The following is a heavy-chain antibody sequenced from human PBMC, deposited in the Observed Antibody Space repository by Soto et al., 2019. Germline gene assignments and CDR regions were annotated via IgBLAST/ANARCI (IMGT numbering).Heavy chain of an antibody. D-gene: IGHD4-17*01. CDR2: ISYDGSNK. Sequence: QVQLVESGGGVVQPGRSLRLSCAASGFTFSSYGMHWVRQAPGKGLEWVAVISYDGSNKYYADSVKGRFTISRDNSKNTLYLQMNSLRAEDTAVYYCAKGDYGDLGYWGQGTLVTVSS. V-gene: IGHV3-30*18. CDR3: AKGDYGDLGY. CDR1: GFTFSSYG. J-gene: IGHJ4*02.